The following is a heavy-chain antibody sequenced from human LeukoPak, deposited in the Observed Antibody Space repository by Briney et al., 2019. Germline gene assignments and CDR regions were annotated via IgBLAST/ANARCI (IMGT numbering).Heavy chain of an antibody. CDR3: AARYYYDSSGYCDY. D-gene: IGHD3-22*01. J-gene: IGHJ4*02. CDR2: IYSGGST. V-gene: IGHV3-53*01. Sequence: GGSLRLSCAASGFTVSSNYMSWVRQAPGKGLEWVSVIYSGGSTYYADSVKGRFTISRDNSKNTLYLQMNSLRAEDTAVYYCAARYYYDSSGYCDYWGQGTLVTVSP. CDR1: GFTVSSNY.